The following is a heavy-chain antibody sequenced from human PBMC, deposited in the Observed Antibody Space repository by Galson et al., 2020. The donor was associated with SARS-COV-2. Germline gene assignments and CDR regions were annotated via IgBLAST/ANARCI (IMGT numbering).Heavy chain of an antibody. J-gene: IGHJ6*02. CDR3: AREGGYSSARPKYRSFGMDG. CDR1: GYTFTRYG. V-gene: IGHV1-18*01. CDR2: ITVDNGNT. D-gene: IGHD6-19*01. Sequence: ASVKVSCKASGYTFTRYGISWVRQAPGQGLEWIGWITVDNGNTKYAQKLQGRVTMTTDTSTTTADLELRSLRSDDTAVYYCAREGGYSSARPKYRSFGMDGWGQGTTVTVSS.